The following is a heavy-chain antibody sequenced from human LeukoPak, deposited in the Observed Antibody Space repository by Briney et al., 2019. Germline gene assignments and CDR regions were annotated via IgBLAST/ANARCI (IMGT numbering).Heavy chain of an antibody. V-gene: IGHV4-59*01. CDR1: GGSISSYY. J-gene: IGHJ5*02. CDR2: IYYSGST. CDR3: ARRSGYSPNWFDP. Sequence: SETLSLTCTVSGGSISSYYWSWIRQPPGKGLEWIGYIYYSGSTNYNPSLKSRVTISVDTSKNQFSLKLSSVTAADTAVYYCARRSGYSPNWFDPWGQGTLVTVSS. D-gene: IGHD3-3*01.